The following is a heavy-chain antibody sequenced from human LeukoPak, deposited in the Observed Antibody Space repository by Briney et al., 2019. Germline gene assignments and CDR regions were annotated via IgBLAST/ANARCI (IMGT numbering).Heavy chain of an antibody. Sequence: PSETLSLTCTVSGGSISSSHWSWIRQPPGKGLEWLGYIYYSGSTNYNSSLTNRVTISVDTSKNQFSLRLNSVAAADTAVYYCARVNSGNYYEFEYWGQGTPVTVSS. D-gene: IGHD1-26*01. CDR3: ARVNSGNYYEFEY. CDR1: GGSISSSH. CDR2: IYYSGST. J-gene: IGHJ4*02. V-gene: IGHV4-59*01.